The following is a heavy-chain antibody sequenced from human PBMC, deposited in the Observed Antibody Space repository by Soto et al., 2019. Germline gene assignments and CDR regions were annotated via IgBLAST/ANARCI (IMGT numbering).Heavy chain of an antibody. J-gene: IGHJ4*02. CDR3: SSSDIQGPIAY. V-gene: IGHV4-28*01. CDR2: IYYSGTT. CDR1: GYSISSSNW. D-gene: IGHD2-21*01. Sequence: SETLSLTCAVSGYSISSSNWWGWIRQPPGKGLEWIGYIYYSGTTYYNPSLKSRVTMSVDTSKNQFSLKLTSVTAVDTAVYYCSSSDIQGPIAYWGQGSLVPVSS.